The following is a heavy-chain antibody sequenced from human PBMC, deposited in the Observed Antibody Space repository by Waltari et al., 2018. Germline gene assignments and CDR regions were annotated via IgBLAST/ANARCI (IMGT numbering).Heavy chain of an antibody. V-gene: IGHV1-69*01. J-gene: IGHJ6*02. D-gene: IGHD2-8*02. CDR3: ARGPLSSVVYAIDGMDV. CDR2: IIPIFGTA. CDR1: GYSFTSYW. Sequence: VQLVQSGAEVKKPGESLKISCKGSGYSFTSYWIGWVRQMPGKGLEWMGGIIPIFGTANYAQKFQGRVTITADESTSTAYMELSSLRSEDTAVYYCARGPLSSVVYAIDGMDVWGQGTTVTVSS.